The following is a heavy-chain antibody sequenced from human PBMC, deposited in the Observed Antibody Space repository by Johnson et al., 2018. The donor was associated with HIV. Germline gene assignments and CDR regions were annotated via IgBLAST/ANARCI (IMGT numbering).Heavy chain of an antibody. Sequence: DVQLVESGGGLVQPGRSLRLSCAASGFTFSSYWMHWVRQAPGKGLVWVSRINSDGSGTTYADSVKGRFTISRDNAKNTLYLQMNSLRAEDTAVYYCARAYYDSGGYYPHAFHVWGQGTMVTVSS. CDR3: ARAYYDSGGYYPHAFHV. CDR2: INSDGSGT. J-gene: IGHJ3*01. CDR1: GFTFSSYW. D-gene: IGHD3-22*01. V-gene: IGHV3-74*02.